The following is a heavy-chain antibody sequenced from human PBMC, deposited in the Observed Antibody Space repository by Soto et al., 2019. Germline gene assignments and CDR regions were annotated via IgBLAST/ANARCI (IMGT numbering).Heavy chain of an antibody. J-gene: IGHJ6*03. CDR3: ARDLSWGSNWYYYMDV. CDR2: ISSSSSVI. V-gene: IGHV3-48*01. D-gene: IGHD1-1*01. Sequence: EVQLVESGGGLVQPGGSLRLSCATSGFILSDCAINWDRQAPGKGLEWVSYISSSSSVIDYADSVKGRFTVSRANARNSLYLQMNSLRAEDTAVYYCARDLSWGSNWYYYMDVWGKGTTVTVSS. CDR1: GFILSDCA.